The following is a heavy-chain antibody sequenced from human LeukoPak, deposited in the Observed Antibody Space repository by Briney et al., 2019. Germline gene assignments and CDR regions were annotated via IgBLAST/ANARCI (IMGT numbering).Heavy chain of an antibody. Sequence: ASVKVTCKASGYTFTSYGITWVRQAPGQGLEWMGWISAYNGNTNYAQTLQGRVTMTTDTSTSTAYMERRSLRSDDTAVYYCARMGGRGIGYCTNGVCYFGDYWGQGTLVTVSS. D-gene: IGHD2-8*01. CDR3: ARMGGRGIGYCTNGVCYFGDY. V-gene: IGHV1-18*01. CDR2: ISAYNGNT. J-gene: IGHJ4*02. CDR1: GYTFTSYG.